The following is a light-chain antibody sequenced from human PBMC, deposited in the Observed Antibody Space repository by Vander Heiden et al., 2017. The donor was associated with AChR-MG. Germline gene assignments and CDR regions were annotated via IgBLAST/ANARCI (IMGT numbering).Light chain of an antibody. Sequence: SALTPPASVSGSPGQSITISCTGTSSDVGGYNYVSWYQQHPGKAPKLMIYDVSKRPSGVSNRFSGSKSGNTASLTISGLQAEDEADYYCSSYTSSSTLVFGGGTKLTVL. CDR2: DVS. CDR3: SSYTSSSTLV. J-gene: IGLJ3*02. CDR1: SSDVGGYNY. V-gene: IGLV2-14*01.